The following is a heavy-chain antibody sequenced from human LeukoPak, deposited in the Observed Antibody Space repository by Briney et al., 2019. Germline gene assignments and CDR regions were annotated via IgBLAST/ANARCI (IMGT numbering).Heavy chain of an antibody. CDR1: GFTFSSYG. J-gene: IGHJ6*02. D-gene: IGHD3-22*01. CDR2: IWYDGSNK. V-gene: IGHV3-33*01. Sequence: PGRSLRLSCAASGFTFSSYGMHWVRQAPGKGLEWVAVIWYDGSNKYYADSVKGRFTISRDNPKNTLYLQMNSLRAEDTAVYYCARDLRSKVVVALGGYGMDVWGQGTTVTVSS. CDR3: ARDLRSKVVVALGGYGMDV.